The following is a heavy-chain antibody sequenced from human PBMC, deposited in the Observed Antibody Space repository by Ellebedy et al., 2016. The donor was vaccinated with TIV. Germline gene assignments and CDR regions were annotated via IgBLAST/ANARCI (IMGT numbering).Heavy chain of an antibody. D-gene: IGHD6-19*01. CDR3: AKGTQWLGRTCFDY. CDR2: ISGSGGNT. J-gene: IGHJ4*02. CDR1: GFIFSNYG. Sequence: PGGSLRLSCTASGFIFSNYGMHWVRQAPGKGLEWVSAISGSGGNTYYADSVKGRFTISRDNSKNTLYLQMNSLRADDTAVYYCAKGTQWLGRTCFDYWGQGTLVTVSS. V-gene: IGHV3-23*01.